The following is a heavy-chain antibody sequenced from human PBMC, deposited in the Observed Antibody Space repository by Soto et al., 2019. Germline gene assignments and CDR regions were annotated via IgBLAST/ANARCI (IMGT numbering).Heavy chain of an antibody. CDR1: GFTFSSYA. CDR3: AKCGSGSYYSDY. V-gene: IGHV3-23*01. Sequence: GSLRLSCAASGFTFSSYAMSWVRQAPGKGLEWVSAISGSGGSTYYADSVKGRFTISRDNSKNTLYLQMNSLRAEDTAVYYCAKCGSGSYYSDYWGQGTLVTVSS. CDR2: ISGSGGST. D-gene: IGHD3-10*01. J-gene: IGHJ4*02.